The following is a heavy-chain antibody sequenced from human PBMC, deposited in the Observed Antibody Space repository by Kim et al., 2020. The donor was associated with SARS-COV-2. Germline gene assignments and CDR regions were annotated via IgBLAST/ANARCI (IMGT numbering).Heavy chain of an antibody. CDR3: ARDGIAAAGGFDY. D-gene: IGHD6-13*01. CDR1: GFTFSSYG. J-gene: IGHJ4*02. CDR2: IWYDGSNK. Sequence: GGSLRLSCAASGFTFSSYGMSWVRQAPGKGLEWVAVIWYDGSNKYYADSVKGRFTISRDNSKNTLYLQMNSLRAEDTAVYYCARDGIAAAGGFDYWGQGTLVTVSS. V-gene: IGHV3-33*01.